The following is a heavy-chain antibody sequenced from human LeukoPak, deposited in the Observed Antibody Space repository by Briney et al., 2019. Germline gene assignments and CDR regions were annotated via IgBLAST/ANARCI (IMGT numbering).Heavy chain of an antibody. CDR3: ARDIGSSYYNFDY. CDR2: INLSGDRT. CDR1: GYTFTSYY. D-gene: IGHD1-26*01. V-gene: IGHV1-46*01. Sequence: ASVKVSSKASGYTFTSYYLHWVRQAPGQGLEWMGTINLSGDRTSYAQKIQGRVTMTRDTSTSTVYMELSSLTSEDTAVYYCARDIGSSYYNFDYWGQGTLVTVSS. J-gene: IGHJ4*02.